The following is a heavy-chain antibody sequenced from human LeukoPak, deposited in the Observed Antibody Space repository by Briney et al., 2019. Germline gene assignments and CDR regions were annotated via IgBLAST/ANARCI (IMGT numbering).Heavy chain of an antibody. Sequence: SETLSLTCAVYGGSFSGYYWSWTRQPPGKGLEWIGEINHSGSTNYNPSLKSRVTISVDTSKNQFSLKLSSVTAADTAVYYCARVRTPYGSGSYTHYYYYYMDVWGKGTTVTISS. CDR1: GGSFSGYY. CDR2: INHSGST. D-gene: IGHD3-10*01. J-gene: IGHJ6*03. V-gene: IGHV4-34*01. CDR3: ARVRTPYGSGSYTHYYYYYMDV.